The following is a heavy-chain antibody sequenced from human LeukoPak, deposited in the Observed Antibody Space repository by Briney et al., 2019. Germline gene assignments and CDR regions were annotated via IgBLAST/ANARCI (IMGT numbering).Heavy chain of an antibody. CDR3: ARAYYYGSGSYGLDY. Sequence: SSETLSLTCTVSGGSTSNYWSWIRRPPGKGPEWIGYIYSSGSTNYNPSLKSRVTISVDTSKNQFSLKLTSVTAADTAVYYCARAYYYGSGSYGLDYWGQGTLVTVSS. V-gene: IGHV4-59*01. D-gene: IGHD3-10*01. CDR2: IYSSGST. J-gene: IGHJ4*02. CDR1: GGSTSNY.